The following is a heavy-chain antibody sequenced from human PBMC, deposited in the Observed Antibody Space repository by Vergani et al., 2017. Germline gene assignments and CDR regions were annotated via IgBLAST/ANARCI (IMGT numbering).Heavy chain of an antibody. V-gene: IGHV4-30-4*01. CDR2: IYYSGST. J-gene: IGHJ4*02. D-gene: IGHD3-10*01. CDR3: ARVGGRFSMVRGVIYFDY. Sequence: QVQLQESGPGLEKPSQTLSLTCTVSGGSISSGDYYWSWIRQPPGKGLVWIGNIYYSGSTYYNPSLKSRVTISVDTSNNQFSLKLSSVTAADTAVYYCARVGGRFSMVRGVIYFDYWGQGTLVTVSS. CDR1: GGSISSGDYY.